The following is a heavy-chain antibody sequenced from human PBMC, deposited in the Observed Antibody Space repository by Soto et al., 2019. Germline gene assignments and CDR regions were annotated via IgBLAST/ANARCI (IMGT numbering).Heavy chain of an antibody. J-gene: IGHJ4*02. CDR2: VTSRGDTT. CDR1: GFIFSNYA. Sequence: EVQLLQSGGGLVQPGGSLRLSCAASGFIFSNYAMNWVRQAPGKGLEWVSIVTSRGDTTYYADSVKGRFTISRDNSKNTLYLQLNILTAEDTAAYSCAKDRLGGGLDYWGQGTLVSVSS. V-gene: IGHV3-23*01. D-gene: IGHD3-16*01. CDR3: AKDRLGGGLDY.